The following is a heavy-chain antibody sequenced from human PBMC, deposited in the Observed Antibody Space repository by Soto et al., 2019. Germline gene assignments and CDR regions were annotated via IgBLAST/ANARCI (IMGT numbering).Heavy chain of an antibody. CDR3: ATVIPATRYFAY. D-gene: IGHD2-15*01. CDR2: IYHSGTT. Sequence: PSETRSLTCTVSGGSIGNDDYSWSWVRQPPGKGLEWIGYIYHSGTTYYNPSLTSRVTISVDGSNNQFSLKLTSMTAADTAVYYCATVIPATRYFAYWGQGILVTVSS. CDR1: GGSIGNDDYS. J-gene: IGHJ4*02. V-gene: IGHV4-30-2*01.